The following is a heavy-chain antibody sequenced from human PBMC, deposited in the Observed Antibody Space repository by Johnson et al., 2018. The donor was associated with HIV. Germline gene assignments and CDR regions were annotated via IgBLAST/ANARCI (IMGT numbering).Heavy chain of an antibody. CDR1: GFTFDDYG. CDR2: INWYGGST. J-gene: IGHJ3*01. V-gene: IGHV3-20*04. Sequence: EVQLVESGGGVVRPGGSLRLSCAASGFTFDDYGMSWVRQAPGKGLEWVSGINWYGGSTGSADSVKGRFTISREHAKNSLYLQMNSLRADDTALYYCARATYYYDTSGYLTRPRAFDVWGQGTMVTVSS. D-gene: IGHD3-22*01. CDR3: ARATYYYDTSGYLTRPRAFDV.